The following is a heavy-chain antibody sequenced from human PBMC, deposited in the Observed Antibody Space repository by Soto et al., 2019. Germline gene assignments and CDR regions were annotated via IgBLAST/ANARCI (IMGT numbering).Heavy chain of an antibody. V-gene: IGHV3-64*01. J-gene: IGHJ4*02. CDR3: ARDRYSENYYVFDY. CDR1: GFIFNNYV. D-gene: IGHD1-26*01. CDR2: ISSSGGTT. Sequence: GGSLRLSCAAFGFIFNNYVMHWVRQAPGKGLEYVSAISSSGGTTYYAHSVKGRFTISRDNSKNTLYLQMGSLRAEDMAVYYCARDRYSENYYVFDYWGQGTLVTVSS.